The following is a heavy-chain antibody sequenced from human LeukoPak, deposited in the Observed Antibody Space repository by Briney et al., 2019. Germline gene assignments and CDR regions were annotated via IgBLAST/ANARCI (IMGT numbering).Heavy chain of an antibody. CDR2: ISSSGSTI. Sequence: GESLKISCAASGFTFSSYEMNWVRQAPGKGLEWVSYISSSGSTIYYADSVKGRFTISRDNAKNSLYLQMNSLRAEDTAVYYCARGGPYGDYVGAFDIWGQGTMVTVSS. CDR1: GFTFSSYE. CDR3: ARGGPYGDYVGAFDI. D-gene: IGHD4-17*01. V-gene: IGHV3-48*03. J-gene: IGHJ3*02.